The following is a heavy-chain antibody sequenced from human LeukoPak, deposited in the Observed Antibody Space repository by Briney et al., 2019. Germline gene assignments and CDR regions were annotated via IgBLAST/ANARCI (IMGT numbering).Heavy chain of an antibody. D-gene: IGHD5-24*01. V-gene: IGHV3-20*04. CDR1: GFTFDDYG. J-gene: IGHJ4*02. CDR3: AREVSRRDGYNYFDY. CDR2: INWNGGRT. Sequence: GGSLRLSCAASGFTFDDYGMSWVRQSPGKGLEWVSGINWNGGRTGYGDSVEGRFTISRDNAKNSLYLQMNSLRAGDTAVYYCAREVSRRDGYNYFDYWGQGTLVTVSS.